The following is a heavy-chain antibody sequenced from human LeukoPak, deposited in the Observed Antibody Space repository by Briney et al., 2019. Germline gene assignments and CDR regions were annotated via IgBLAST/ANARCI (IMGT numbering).Heavy chain of an antibody. D-gene: IGHD1-20*01. CDR2: ISGSGGST. V-gene: IGHV3-23*01. CDR3: ARGEYNWNDLHF. CDR1: GYSISSGYY. J-gene: IGHJ4*02. Sequence: ETLSLTCTVSGYSISSGYYWGWVRQAPGKGLEWVSGISGSGGSTYYADSVKGRFTISRDNSKNTLYLRMNSLRAEDTAVYYCARGEYNWNDLHFWGQGTLVTVSS.